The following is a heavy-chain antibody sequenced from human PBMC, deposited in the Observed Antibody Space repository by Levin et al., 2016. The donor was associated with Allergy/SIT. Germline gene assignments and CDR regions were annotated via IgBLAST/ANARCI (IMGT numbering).Heavy chain of an antibody. D-gene: IGHD3-10*01. J-gene: IGHJ3*02. CDR3: ASGVRGVSDAFDI. Sequence: WIRQPPGKGLEWIGYIYYSGSTYYNPSLKSRVTISVDTSKNQFSLKLSSVTAADTAVYYCASGVRGVSDAFDIWGQGTMVTVSS. CDR2: IYYSGST. V-gene: IGHV4-31*02.